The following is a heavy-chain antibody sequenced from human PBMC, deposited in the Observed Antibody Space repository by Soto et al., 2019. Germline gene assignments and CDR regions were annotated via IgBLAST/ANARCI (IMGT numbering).Heavy chain of an antibody. CDR2: VFHGGST. D-gene: IGHD2-8*01. V-gene: IGHV4-4*02. CDR1: GASITSSNW. CDR3: PRHRRNFGVHFDT. Sequence: QVQLQESGPGLVKPSGTLSLTCDVFGASITSSNWWSWVRQSPGGGLEWIGEVFHGGSTNYNPSLKRRVTVSVDKSKNQFSLILTSLTAEDAAVYYCPRHRRNFGVHFDTWGQGIRVTVSS. J-gene: IGHJ4*02.